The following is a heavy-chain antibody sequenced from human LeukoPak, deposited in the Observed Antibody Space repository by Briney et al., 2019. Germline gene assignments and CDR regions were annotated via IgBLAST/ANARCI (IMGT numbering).Heavy chain of an antibody. D-gene: IGHD2-2*01. CDR3: ARYCTSTTCILRGFDY. CDR1: GYSFTSGHY. CDR2: IYHTGSA. J-gene: IGHJ4*02. Sequence: SETLSLTCSVSGYSFTSGHYWGWIRQPPGKGLEWIPNIYHTGSAHYHPSLKSRVTISVDRSKNQFSLTLSSVTAADTAVYYCARYCTSTTCILRGFDYWGQGSLVTVSS. V-gene: IGHV4-38-2*01.